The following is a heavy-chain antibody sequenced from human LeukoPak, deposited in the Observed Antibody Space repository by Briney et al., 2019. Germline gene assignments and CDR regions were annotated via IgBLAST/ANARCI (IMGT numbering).Heavy chain of an antibody. Sequence: RPSETPSLTSTVSGGSISSGSYYWNWIRQPAGKGLEWIGRIYTSGSTNYNPSLKIRVTISVDTSKNQFSLKLSSVTAADTAVYYCARGGGYNPYYWGQGTLVTVSS. D-gene: IGHD5-24*01. V-gene: IGHV4-61*02. J-gene: IGHJ4*02. CDR2: IYTSGST. CDR3: ARGGGYNPYY. CDR1: GGSISSGSYY.